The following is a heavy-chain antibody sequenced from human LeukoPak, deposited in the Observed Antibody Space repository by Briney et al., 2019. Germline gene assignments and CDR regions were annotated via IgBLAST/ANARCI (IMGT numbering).Heavy chain of an antibody. Sequence: SETLSLTCAVSGGSISSSNWWSWVRQPPGKGLEWIGEIYHSGSTNYNPSLKSRVTISVDKSKNQFSLKLSSVTAADTAVYYCARLQNGDYSNYVHFDYWGQGTLVTVSS. V-gene: IGHV4-4*02. CDR1: GGSISSSNW. J-gene: IGHJ4*02. D-gene: IGHD4-11*01. CDR2: IYHSGST. CDR3: ARLQNGDYSNYVHFDY.